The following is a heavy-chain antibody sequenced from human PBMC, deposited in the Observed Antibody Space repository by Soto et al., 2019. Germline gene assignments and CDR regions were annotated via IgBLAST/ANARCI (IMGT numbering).Heavy chain of an antibody. CDR3: AERLLTGYIYKEGYYFDY. J-gene: IGHJ4*02. CDR2: ISGNGGST. Sequence: GGSLRLSCAASGFTFSYYAMSWVRQAPGKGLDWVSAISGNGGSTYYADSVKGRFTISRDNSKNTLYLQMNSLRAEDTAVYYCAERLLTGYIYKEGYYFDYWGPGTLVTVSS. D-gene: IGHD3-9*01. V-gene: IGHV3-23*01. CDR1: GFTFSYYA.